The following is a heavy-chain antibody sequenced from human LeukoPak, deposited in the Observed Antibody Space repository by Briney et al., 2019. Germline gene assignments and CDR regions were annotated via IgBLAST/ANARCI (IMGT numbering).Heavy chain of an antibody. J-gene: IGHJ4*02. CDR3: ARGHRGGELSPIGFDY. V-gene: IGHV4-39*06. Sequence: SETLSLTCTVSRRSITTSSYYWGWVRQPPGKGLDWIVTISYSGSTNYNPSLKSRLTMSEDTSQNESALKLTYLTAAATAVYYCARGHRGGELSPIGFDYWGQGTLVTVSS. CDR2: ISYSGST. CDR1: RRSITTSSYY. D-gene: IGHD3-16*02.